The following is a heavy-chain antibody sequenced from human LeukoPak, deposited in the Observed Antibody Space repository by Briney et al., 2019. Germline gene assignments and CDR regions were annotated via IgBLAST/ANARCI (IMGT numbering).Heavy chain of an antibody. CDR1: GFTFSSYE. CDR2: ISSSSSYI. D-gene: IGHD5-18*01. CDR3: ARNKKGDRYTYGHDY. Sequence: GGSLRLSCAASGFTFSSYEMNWVRQAPGKGLEWVSSISSSSSYIYYADSVKGRFTISRDNAKNSLYLQMNSLRAEDTAVYYCARNKKGDRYTYGHDYWGRGTLVTVSS. V-gene: IGHV3-21*01. J-gene: IGHJ4*02.